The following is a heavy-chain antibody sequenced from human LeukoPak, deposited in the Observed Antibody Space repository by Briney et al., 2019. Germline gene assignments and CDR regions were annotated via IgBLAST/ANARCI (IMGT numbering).Heavy chain of an antibody. CDR3: AREGDPYSSSWYST. CDR1: GYTFTSYY. D-gene: IGHD6-13*01. Sequence: ASVKVSCKASGYTFTSYYMHWVRQAPGQGLEWMGIINPSGGSTDYAQRFRGRVTMTRDTSTRTVYMELSSLISEDTAVYYCAREGDPYSSSWYSTWGQGTLVTVSS. CDR2: INPSGGST. V-gene: IGHV1-46*01. J-gene: IGHJ1*01.